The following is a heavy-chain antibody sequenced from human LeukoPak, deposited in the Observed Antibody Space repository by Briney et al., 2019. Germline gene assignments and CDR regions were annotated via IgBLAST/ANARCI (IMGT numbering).Heavy chain of an antibody. Sequence: SETLSLTCAVYGGSFSGYYWSWIRQPPGKGLEWIGEINHSGSTNYNPSLKSRVTISVDTSKNQFSLKLSSVTAADTAVYYCASRGRIAAQRGWFDPWGQGTLVTASS. D-gene: IGHD6-13*01. CDR2: INHSGST. CDR1: GGSFSGYY. J-gene: IGHJ5*02. CDR3: ASRGRIAAQRGWFDP. V-gene: IGHV4-34*01.